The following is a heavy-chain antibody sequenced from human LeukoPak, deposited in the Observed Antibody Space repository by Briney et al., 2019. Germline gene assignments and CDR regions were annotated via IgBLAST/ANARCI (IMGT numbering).Heavy chain of an antibody. V-gene: IGHV3-48*03. D-gene: IGHD5-12*01. CDR2: ICSSSIT. CDR3: ARSLSGYITDPFFDQ. J-gene: IGHJ4*02. CDR1: GFSFSSFE. Sequence: GGSLRLSCVVSGFSFSSFEMNWVRQAPGKGLEWVSYICSSSITLYADSVKGRFTISRDNARDSLYLQMNSLRAEDTAVYYCARSLSGYITDPFFDQWGQGALVTVSS.